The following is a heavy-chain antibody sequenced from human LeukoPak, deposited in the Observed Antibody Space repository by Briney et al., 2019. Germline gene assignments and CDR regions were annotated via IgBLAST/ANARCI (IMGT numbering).Heavy chain of an antibody. J-gene: IGHJ4*02. D-gene: IGHD3-22*01. Sequence: SVKVSCKASGGTFSSYTISWVRQAPGQGLEWMGRIIPILGIANYAQKFQGRVTVTADKSTSTAYMELSSLRSEDTAVYYCAREDYYDRDRPLDYWGQGTLVTVSS. CDR3: AREDYYDRDRPLDY. CDR1: GGTFSSYT. V-gene: IGHV1-69*04. CDR2: IIPILGIA.